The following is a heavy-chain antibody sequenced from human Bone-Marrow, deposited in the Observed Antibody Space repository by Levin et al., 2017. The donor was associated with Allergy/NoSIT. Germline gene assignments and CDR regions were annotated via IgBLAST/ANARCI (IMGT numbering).Heavy chain of an antibody. CDR1: GFTFSSYG. Sequence: GGSLRLSCAASGFTFSSYGMHWVRQAPGKGLEWVAVIWYDGSNKYYADSVKGRFTISRDNSKNTLYLQMNSLRAEDTAVYYCARGSPTGYYYYGMDVWGQGTTVTVSS. CDR3: ARGSPTGYYYYGMDV. CDR2: IWYDGSNK. D-gene: IGHD1-14*01. V-gene: IGHV3-33*01. J-gene: IGHJ6*02.